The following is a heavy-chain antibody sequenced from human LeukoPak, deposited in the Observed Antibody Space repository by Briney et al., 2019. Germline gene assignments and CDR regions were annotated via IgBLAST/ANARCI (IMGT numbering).Heavy chain of an antibody. CDR2: IWYDGSNK. V-gene: IGHV3-33*06. Sequence: GRSLRLSCAASGFTFSSYGMHWVRQAPGKELEWAAVIWYDGSNKYYADSVKGRFTISRDNSKNTLYLQMNSLRAEDTAVYYCAKDPNYYDSSGYYGAYYYYYMDVWGKGTTVTVSS. CDR1: GFTFSSYG. CDR3: AKDPNYYDSSGYYGAYYYYYMDV. J-gene: IGHJ6*03. D-gene: IGHD3-22*01.